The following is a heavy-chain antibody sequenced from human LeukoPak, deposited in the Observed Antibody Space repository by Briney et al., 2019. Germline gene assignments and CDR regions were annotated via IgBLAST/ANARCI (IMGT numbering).Heavy chain of an antibody. V-gene: IGHV4-59*01. CDR1: GGSISSYY. J-gene: IGHJ6*04. CDR2: IYYSGST. D-gene: IGHD6-13*01. CDR3: ARLYSSSWYEHYYYGMDV. Sequence: ASETPSLTCTVSGGSISSYYWSWIRQPPGKGLEWIGYIYYSGSTNYNPSLKSRVTISVDTSKNQFSLKLSSVTAADTAVYYCARLYSSSWYEHYYYGMDVWGKGTTVTVSS.